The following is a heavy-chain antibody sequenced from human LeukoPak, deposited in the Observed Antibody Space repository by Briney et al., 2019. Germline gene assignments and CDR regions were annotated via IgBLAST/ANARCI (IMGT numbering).Heavy chain of an antibody. V-gene: IGHV1-18*01. CDR2: ISAYNGST. Sequence: FTSHGRSWVRQVPGQGPDGMGWISAYNGSTNYAQKLQGRVTMTTDTSTSTAYMELRSLRSDDTAVYYCARAVGAVAGTGLIDYWGQGTLVTVSS. CDR1: FTSHG. D-gene: IGHD6-19*01. J-gene: IGHJ4*02. CDR3: ARAVGAVAGTGLIDY.